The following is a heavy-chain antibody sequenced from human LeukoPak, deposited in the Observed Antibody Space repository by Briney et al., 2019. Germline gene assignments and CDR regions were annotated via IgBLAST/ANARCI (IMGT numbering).Heavy chain of an antibody. J-gene: IGHJ4*02. CDR1: GFTFSSYS. CDR2: IKQDGSDK. Sequence: GGSLRLSCAASGFTFSSYSMNWVRQAPGKGLEWVANIKQDGSDKYYVDSVKGRFTISRDNAKNSLYLQMNSLRAEDTAVYYCARERHLDYWGQGTLVTVSS. V-gene: IGHV3-7*01. CDR3: ARERHLDY. D-gene: IGHD6-25*01.